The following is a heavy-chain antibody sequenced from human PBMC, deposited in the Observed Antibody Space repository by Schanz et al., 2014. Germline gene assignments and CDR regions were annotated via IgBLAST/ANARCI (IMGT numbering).Heavy chain of an antibody. V-gene: IGHV1-69*02. CDR3: ASSGAGYSSSWDFDY. Sequence: VQLEQSGAEVKKPGSSVKVSCKASGGTFSSFGINWVRQAPGQGLEWMGRIIPILGIANYAQKFQGRVTITADKSTVTAYMDVSSLRSEDTAVYFCASSGAGYSSSWDFDYWGQRTLVTVSA. J-gene: IGHJ4*02. D-gene: IGHD6-13*01. CDR2: IIPILGIA. CDR1: GGTFSSFG.